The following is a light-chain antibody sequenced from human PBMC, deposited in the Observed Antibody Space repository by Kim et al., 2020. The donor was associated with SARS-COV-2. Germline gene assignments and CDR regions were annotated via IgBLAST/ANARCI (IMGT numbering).Light chain of an antibody. J-gene: IGKJ2*01. CDR2: GAS. Sequence: EIVLTQSPGTLSLSPGERATLSCRASQSVSSSYLAWYQQKPGQAPRLLIYGASSRATGIPDRFSGSGSGTDFTLTISRLEPEDFAVYYCQQYDNSPPMYTFGQGTKLEI. CDR3: QQYDNSPPMYT. CDR1: QSVSSSY. V-gene: IGKV3-20*01.